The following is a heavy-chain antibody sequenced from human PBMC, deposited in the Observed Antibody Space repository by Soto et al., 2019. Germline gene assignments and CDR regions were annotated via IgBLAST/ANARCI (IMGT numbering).Heavy chain of an antibody. V-gene: IGHV1-18*01. CDR2: ISACNGNT. CDR3: AVGYSYGFFSDGY. J-gene: IGHJ4*02. CDR1: GYTFTSYG. D-gene: IGHD5-18*01. Sequence: GASVKVSCKASGYTFTSYGISWVRQAPGQGLEWMGWISACNGNTNYAQKLQGRVTMTTDTSTSTAYMELSSLRSEDTAVYYCAVGYSYGFFSDGYWGQGTLVTVSS.